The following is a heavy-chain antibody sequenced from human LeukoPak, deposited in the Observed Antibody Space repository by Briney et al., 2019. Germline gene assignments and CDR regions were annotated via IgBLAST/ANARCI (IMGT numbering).Heavy chain of an antibody. Sequence: SVKVSCKASGGTFSSYAISWVRQAPGQGLEWMGGIIPIFGTANYAQKFQGRVTITADESTSTAYMGLSSLRSEDTAVYYCARDPEEYCSGGSCYHWFDPWGQGTLVTVSS. CDR1: GGTFSSYA. CDR2: IIPIFGTA. J-gene: IGHJ5*02. CDR3: ARDPEEYCSGGSCYHWFDP. D-gene: IGHD2-15*01. V-gene: IGHV1-69*13.